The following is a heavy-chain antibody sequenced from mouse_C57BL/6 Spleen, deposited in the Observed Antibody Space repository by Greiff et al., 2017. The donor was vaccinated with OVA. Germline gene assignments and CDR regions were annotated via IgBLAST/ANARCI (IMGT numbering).Heavy chain of an antibody. CDR2: IDPSDSYT. V-gene: IGHV1-69*01. CDR1: GYTFTSYW. CDR3: ARVDSSGYDWFAY. J-gene: IGHJ3*01. D-gene: IGHD3-2*02. Sequence: QVQLQQSGAELVMPGASVKLSCKASGYTFTSYWMHWVKQRPGQGLEWIGEIDPSDSYTNYNQKFKGKSTLTVDKSSSTAYMQLSSLTSEDSAVYYCARVDSSGYDWFAYWGQGTLVTVSA.